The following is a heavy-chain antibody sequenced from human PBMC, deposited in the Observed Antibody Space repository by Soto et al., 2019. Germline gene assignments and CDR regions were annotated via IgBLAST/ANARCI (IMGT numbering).Heavy chain of an antibody. CDR1: GYTFTSYG. CDR2: ISAYNGNT. Sequence: GASVKVSCKASGYTFTSYGISWVRQAPGRGLEWMGWISAYNGNTNYAQKLQGRVTMTTDTSTSTAYMELRSLRSDDTAVYYCARGGLLRFLDWFLEFDPWGQGTLVTVAS. D-gene: IGHD3-3*01. CDR3: ARGGLLRFLDWFLEFDP. V-gene: IGHV1-18*01. J-gene: IGHJ5*02.